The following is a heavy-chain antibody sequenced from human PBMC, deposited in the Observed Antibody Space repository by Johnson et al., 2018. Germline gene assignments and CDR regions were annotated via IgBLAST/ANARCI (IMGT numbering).Heavy chain of an antibody. CDR1: GFPFNYYT. CDR3: AKISGYYYYYMGV. CDR2: IISSSTYI. D-gene: IGHD6-25*01. Sequence: EVQLVETGGGLVQPGGSLRLSCAASGFPFNYYTMNWVRQAPGKGLEWVSSIISSSTYIYYADLVKGRFTISRDNAENSLYLQMNSLTAEDTSVYYCAKISGYYYYYMGVWGKGTTVTVSS. V-gene: IGHV3-21*01. J-gene: IGHJ6*03.